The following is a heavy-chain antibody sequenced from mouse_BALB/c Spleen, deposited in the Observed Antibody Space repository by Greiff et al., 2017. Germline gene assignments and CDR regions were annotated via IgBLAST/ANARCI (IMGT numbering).Heavy chain of an antibody. J-gene: IGHJ4*01. CDR1: GYTFTSYW. CDR2: INPSTGYT. Sequence: VQLQQSGADLAKPGASVKMSCKASGYTFTSYWMHWVKQRPGQGLEWIGYINPSTGYTEYNQKFKDKATLTADKSSSTAYMQLSSLTSEDSAVYYCARAVGAMDYWGQGTSVTVSS. CDR3: ARAVGAMDY. V-gene: IGHV1-7*01.